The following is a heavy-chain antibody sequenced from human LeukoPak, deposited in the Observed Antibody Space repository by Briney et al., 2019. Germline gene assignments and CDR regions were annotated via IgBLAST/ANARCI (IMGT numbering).Heavy chain of an antibody. J-gene: IGHJ4*02. CDR3: ARGPSGGRYYVGDY. Sequence: GGSLRLSCAASGFTLSTYWMHRVRQAPGKGLVWVSRINSDGSSTSYADSVKGRFTISRDNAKNTLYLQMNSLRAEDTAVYYCARGPSGGRYYVGDYWGQGTLVTVSS. CDR1: GFTLSTYW. CDR2: INSDGSST. V-gene: IGHV3-74*01. D-gene: IGHD1-26*01.